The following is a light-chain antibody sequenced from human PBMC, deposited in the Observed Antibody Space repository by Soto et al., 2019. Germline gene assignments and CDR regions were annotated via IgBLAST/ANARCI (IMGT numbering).Light chain of an antibody. J-gene: IGKJ1*01. CDR1: QSVSSS. V-gene: IGKV3-15*01. Sequence: EIVVTQSPATLSVSPGERVTLSCRASQSVSSSLSCYQQRPGQAPRLLIYDTSTRAPGIAARFSGSGSGTEFTLTISSLQSEDVAVYYCQQYVHWPPGTFGQGTKVDTK. CDR2: DTS. CDR3: QQYVHWPPGT.